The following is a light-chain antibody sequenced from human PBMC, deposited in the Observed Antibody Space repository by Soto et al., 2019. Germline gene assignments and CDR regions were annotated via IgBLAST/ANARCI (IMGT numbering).Light chain of an antibody. CDR2: KVS. CDR1: RSLVYSDGNTY. J-gene: IGKJ2*01. Sequence: DAVMTQSPLSLPVTVGQPASISCRCSRSLVYSDGNTYLAWLQQRPGQAPRRLIYKVSYRDSGVPDRFSGSGSGTDFTLKISRVEAEDVGIYYCMQGTHWPRTFGQGTKVEIK. V-gene: IGKV2-30*01. CDR3: MQGTHWPRT.